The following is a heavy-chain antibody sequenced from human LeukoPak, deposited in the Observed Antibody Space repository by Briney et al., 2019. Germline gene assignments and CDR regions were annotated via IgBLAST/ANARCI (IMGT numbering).Heavy chain of an antibody. J-gene: IGHJ3*02. Sequence: GGSLRLSCAASGFTFSSYGMSWVRQAPGKGLEWVSGISGSGGTTYYADSVKGRFTISRDNSKNTLYLQMNSLRADDTAVYSCAKDPPTVMANAFHIWGQGTMVTVS. CDR2: ISGSGGTT. V-gene: IGHV3-23*01. CDR3: AKDPPTVMANAFHI. D-gene: IGHD5-18*01. CDR1: GFTFSSYG.